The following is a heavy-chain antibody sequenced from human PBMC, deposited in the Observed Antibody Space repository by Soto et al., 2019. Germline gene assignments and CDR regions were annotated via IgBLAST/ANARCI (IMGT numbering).Heavy chain of an antibody. J-gene: IGHJ4*02. V-gene: IGHV1-18*01. CDR2: ISPYSGKT. Sequence: QVQLVQSGAEVKKPGASVKVSCKASGYTFTNYGIAWARQAPGQGLEWMGWISPYSGKTDYRQNLQGRVTMTADTSTTTASMELRSLRSDDTAVYYCTRDRLTLTTSLIFDFWGQGTLVTVSS. D-gene: IGHD3-9*01. CDR1: GYTFTNYG. CDR3: TRDRLTLTTSLIFDF.